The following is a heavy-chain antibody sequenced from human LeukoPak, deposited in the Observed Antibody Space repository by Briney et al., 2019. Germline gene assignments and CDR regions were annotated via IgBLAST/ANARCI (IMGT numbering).Heavy chain of an antibody. D-gene: IGHD3-22*01. CDR3: ARVTGYMIEDYFDY. CDR2: IYTSGST. Sequence: SQTLSLTCTVSGGSISSGSYYWGWIRQPAGRGLEWIGRIYTSGSTNYNPSLKSRVTISLDTSKNHFSLKLSSVTAADTAVYYCARVTGYMIEDYFDYWGQGTLVTVSS. J-gene: IGHJ4*02. CDR1: GGSISSGSYY. V-gene: IGHV4-61*02.